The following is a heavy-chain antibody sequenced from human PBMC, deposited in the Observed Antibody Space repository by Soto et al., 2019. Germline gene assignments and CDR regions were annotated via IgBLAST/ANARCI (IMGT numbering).Heavy chain of an antibody. J-gene: IGHJ3*02. D-gene: IGHD3-3*01. CDR2: IKQDGSEK. CDR3: ARPLRLGITIFGVVTPLEGAFDI. CDR1: GFTFSSYW. Sequence: EVQLVESGGGLVQPGGSLRLSCAASGFTFSSYWMSWVRQAPGKGLEWVANIKQDGSEKYYVDSVKGRFTISRDNAKNSLYLQMNRLRAEDTAVYYCARPLRLGITIFGVVTPLEGAFDIWGQGTMVTVSS. V-gene: IGHV3-7*01.